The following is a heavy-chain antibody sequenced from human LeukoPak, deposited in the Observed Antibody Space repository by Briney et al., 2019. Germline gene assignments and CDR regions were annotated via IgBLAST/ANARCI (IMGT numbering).Heavy chain of an antibody. CDR2: ISAYNGNT. CDR1: GGTFSSYA. V-gene: IGHV1-18*01. Sequence: ASVKVSCKASGGTFSSYAISWVRQAPGQGLEWMGWISAYNGNTNYAQKLQGRVTMTTDTSTSTAYMELRSLRSDDTAVYYCARDMCSILWFGEVCGHRFDPWGQGTLVTVSS. CDR3: ARDMCSILWFGEVCGHRFDP. D-gene: IGHD3-10*01. J-gene: IGHJ5*02.